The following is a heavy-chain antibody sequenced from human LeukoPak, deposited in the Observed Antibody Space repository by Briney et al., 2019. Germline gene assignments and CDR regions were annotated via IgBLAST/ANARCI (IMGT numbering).Heavy chain of an antibody. CDR2: ISRYSGIT. D-gene: IGHD4-17*01. CDR3: ARGSRGYGDYVYWFDP. Sequence: ASVKVSCKASGYTFTSYGISWVRQAPGQGLEWMGWISRYSGITNYAQKLQGRLALTTDTSTSTAYMELRSLRSDDTAVYYCARGSRGYGDYVYWFDPWGQGTLVTVSS. CDR1: GYTFTSYG. J-gene: IGHJ5*02. V-gene: IGHV1-18*01.